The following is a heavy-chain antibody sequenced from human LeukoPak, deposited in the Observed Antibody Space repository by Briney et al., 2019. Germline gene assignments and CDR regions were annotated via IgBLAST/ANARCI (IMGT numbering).Heavy chain of an antibody. CDR2: IYTSGST. J-gene: IGHJ4*02. CDR3: ARDPDGYSSMV. Sequence: SETLSLTCTVSGGSISSYYWSWLWQPAGKGLEGIGRIYTSGSTNYNPSLKSRVTMSVDTSKNQFSLKLSSVTAADTAVYYCARDPDGYSSMVWGQGTLVTVSS. V-gene: IGHV4-4*07. CDR1: GGSISSYY. D-gene: IGHD5-18*01.